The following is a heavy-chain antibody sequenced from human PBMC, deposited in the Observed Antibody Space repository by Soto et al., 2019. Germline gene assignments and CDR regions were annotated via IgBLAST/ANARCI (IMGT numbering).Heavy chain of an antibody. J-gene: IGHJ4*02. CDR2: IYYSGST. D-gene: IGHD3-22*01. CDR1: GGSVSSGSYY. CDR3: ARDRPTMTDYQPFDY. Sequence: SETLSLTCTVSGGSVSSGSYYWSWIRQPPGKGLEWIGYIYYSGSTNYNPSLKSRVTISVDTSKNQFSLKLSSVTAADTAVYYCARDRPTMTDYQPFDYWGQGTLVTVSS. V-gene: IGHV4-61*01.